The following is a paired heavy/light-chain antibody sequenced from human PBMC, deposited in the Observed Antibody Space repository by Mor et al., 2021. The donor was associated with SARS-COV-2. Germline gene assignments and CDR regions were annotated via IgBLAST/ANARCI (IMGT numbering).Heavy chain of an antibody. D-gene: IGHD4-17*01. Sequence: QVQLQESGPGLVKPSETLSLTCAVSGGSISSYYWSWIRQPAGKGLEWIGRIYTSGSTNYNPSLKSRVTMSVDTSKNQFSLKLSSVTAADTAVYYCARDGDYGDLRGWYFDLWGRGTLVTVSS. J-gene: IGHJ2*01. V-gene: IGHV4-4*07. CDR3: ARDGDYGDLRGWYFDL. CDR2: IYTSGST. CDR1: GGSISSYY.
Light chain of an antibody. CDR3: SSYTSSSTRV. J-gene: IGLJ1*01. CDR1: SSDVGGYNY. Sequence: QSALTQPASVSGSPGQSITISCTGTSSDVGGYNYVSWYQQHPGKAPKLMIYEVSNRPSGVSNRFSGSKSGNTASLTISGLQAEDEADYYCSSYTSSSTRVFGTGTKVTVL. CDR2: EVS. V-gene: IGLV2-14*01.